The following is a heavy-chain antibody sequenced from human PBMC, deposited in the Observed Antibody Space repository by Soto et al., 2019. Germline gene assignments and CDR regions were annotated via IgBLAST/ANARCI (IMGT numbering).Heavy chain of an antibody. J-gene: IGHJ4*02. CDR2: ISYDGSNK. CDR3: ARGRPNYYDSSGSPTPLDY. CDR1: GFTFSSYA. Sequence: GGSLRLSCAASGFTFSSYAMHWVRQAPGKGLEWVAVISYDGSNKYYADSVKGRFTISRDNSKNTLYLQMNSPRAEDTAVYYCARGRPNYYDSSGSPTPLDYWGQGTLVTVSS. V-gene: IGHV3-30-3*01. D-gene: IGHD3-22*01.